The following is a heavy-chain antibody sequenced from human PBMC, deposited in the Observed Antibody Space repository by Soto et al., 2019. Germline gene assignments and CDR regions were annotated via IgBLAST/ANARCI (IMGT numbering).Heavy chain of an antibody. D-gene: IGHD3-16*01. CDR1: GYTFTRYG. V-gene: IGHV1-18*01. CDR3: AMVDVYVTPSPQDV. J-gene: IGHJ6*02. Sequence: QVQLVQSGAEVKNPGASVKVSCEASGYTFTRYGIGWARQAPGQGLEWMGWINTYNGNTNYAQNVQGRVTLTTDTSTSTAYMELRSLRSNDTAIYYCAMVDVYVTPSPQDVWGQVTTVIVSS. CDR2: INTYNGNT.